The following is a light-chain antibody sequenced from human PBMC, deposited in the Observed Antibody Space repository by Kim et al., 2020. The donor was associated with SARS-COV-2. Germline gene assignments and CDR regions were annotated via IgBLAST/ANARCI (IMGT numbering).Light chain of an antibody. V-gene: IGLV6-57*03. CDR3: QSYDSSNWV. CDR1: RGSIASNY. Sequence: GKTITISCTRSRGSIASNYVQWYQQRPGSGPTTVIYKDNERPSGVPDRFSGSIDSSSNSASLTISGLKTEDEADYYCQSYDSSNWVFGGGTQLTVL. J-gene: IGLJ3*02. CDR2: KDN.